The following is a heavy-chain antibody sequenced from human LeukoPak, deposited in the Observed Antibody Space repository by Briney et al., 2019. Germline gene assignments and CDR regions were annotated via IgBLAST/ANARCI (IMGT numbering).Heavy chain of an antibody. V-gene: IGHV1-18*01. D-gene: IGHD4-23*01. CDR1: GYTFTSYG. J-gene: IGHJ4*02. Sequence: ASVKVSCKASGYTFTSYGISWVRQAPGQGLEWMGWISAYNGNTNYAQKLQGRVTMTTDTSTSTAYVELRSLRSDDTAVYYCARLAYGGPNFDYWGQGTLVTVSS. CDR3: ARLAYGGPNFDY. CDR2: ISAYNGNT.